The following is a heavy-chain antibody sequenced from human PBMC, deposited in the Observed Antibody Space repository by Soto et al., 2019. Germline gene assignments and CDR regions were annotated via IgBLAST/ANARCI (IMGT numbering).Heavy chain of an antibody. J-gene: IGHJ6*03. CDR1: GFTFSNAW. D-gene: IGHD3-16*02. CDR2: IKSKTDGGTT. V-gene: IGHV3-15*01. Sequence: GGSLRLSCAASGFTFSNAWMSWVRQAPGKGLEWVGRIKSKTDGGTTDYAAPVKGRFTISRDDSKNTLYLQMNSLKTEDTAVYYCMRAGDYIWGSYRYMDVWGKGTTVTVSS. CDR3: MRAGDYIWGSYRYMDV.